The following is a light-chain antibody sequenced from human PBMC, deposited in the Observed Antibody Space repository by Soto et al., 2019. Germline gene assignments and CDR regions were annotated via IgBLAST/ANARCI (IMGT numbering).Light chain of an antibody. Sequence: DIQLTQSPSFLSASVGDRITITCRASQGISSYLAWYQQKPGKAPKLLIYAASTLQSGVPSRFSGSGSGTEFTLTISSVQPEDFATYYCQQLNSYPRTFGQGTKVDIK. V-gene: IGKV1-9*01. CDR1: QGISSY. CDR3: QQLNSYPRT. CDR2: AAS. J-gene: IGKJ1*01.